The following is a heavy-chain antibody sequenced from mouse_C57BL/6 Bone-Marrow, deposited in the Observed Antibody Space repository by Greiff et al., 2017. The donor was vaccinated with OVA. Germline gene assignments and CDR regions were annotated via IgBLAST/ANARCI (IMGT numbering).Heavy chain of an antibody. Sequence: QVQLQQPGAELVKPGASVKMSCKASGYTFTSYWMHWVKQRPGQGLEWIGEIDPSDSYTNYNQKFKGKSTLTVDKSSSTAYMQLSSLTSEDSAVYYCARPSYYYGSSYFYFDYWGQGTTLTVSS. CDR2: IDPSDSYT. V-gene: IGHV1-69*01. CDR3: ARPSYYYGSSYFYFDY. D-gene: IGHD1-1*01. J-gene: IGHJ2*01. CDR1: GYTFTSYW.